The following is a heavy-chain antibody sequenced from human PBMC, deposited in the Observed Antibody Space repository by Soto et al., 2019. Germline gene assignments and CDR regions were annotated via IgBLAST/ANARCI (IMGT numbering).Heavy chain of an antibody. CDR1: GGSISSSSYY. D-gene: IGHD1-26*01. CDR2: IYYSGST. V-gene: IGHV4-39*01. J-gene: IGHJ5*02. Sequence: PSETLSLTCTVSGGSISSSSYYWGWIRQPPGKGLEWIGSIYYSGSTYYNPSLKSRVTISVDTSKNQFSLKLKSVTAADTGVYFCARGHPRSVLSTSLTTAYYFDPWGQGTPVTVSS. CDR3: ARGHPRSVLSTSLTTAYYFDP.